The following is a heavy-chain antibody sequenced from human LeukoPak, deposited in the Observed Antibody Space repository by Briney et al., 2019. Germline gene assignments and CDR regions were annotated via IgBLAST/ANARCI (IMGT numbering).Heavy chain of an antibody. CDR3: ARDRPWYYDSSGYSYYYYGMDV. Sequence: PSETLSLTCTVSGGFISSGGYYWSWIRQHPGKGLEWIGYIYYSGSTYYNPSLKSRVTISVDTSKNQFSLKLSSVTAADTAVYYCARDRPWYYDSSGYSYYYYGMDVWGQGTTVTVSS. V-gene: IGHV4-31*03. CDR2: IYYSGST. CDR1: GGFISSGGYY. D-gene: IGHD3-22*01. J-gene: IGHJ6*02.